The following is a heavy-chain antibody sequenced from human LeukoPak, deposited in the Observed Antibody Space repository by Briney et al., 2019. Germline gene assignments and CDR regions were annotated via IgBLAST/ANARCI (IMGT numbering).Heavy chain of an antibody. D-gene: IGHD4-17*01. Sequence: TSQTLSLTCTVSGGSISSGSYYWSWIRQPAGKGLEWIGRIYTSGSTNYNPSLKSRVTISVDTSKNQFPLKLSSVTAADTAVYYCARDTTVTTGRRNWFDPWGQGTLVTVSS. J-gene: IGHJ5*02. CDR2: IYTSGST. V-gene: IGHV4-61*02. CDR3: ARDTTVTTGRRNWFDP. CDR1: GGSISSGSYY.